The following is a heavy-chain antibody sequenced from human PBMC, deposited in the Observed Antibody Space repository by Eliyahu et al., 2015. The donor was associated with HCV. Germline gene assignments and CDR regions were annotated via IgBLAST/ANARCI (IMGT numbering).Heavy chain of an antibody. V-gene: IGHV3-23*01. CDR1: GXXFXRYA. Sequence: EVQLLXSGGGLVQPGXSLRLSCAXSGXXFXRYAXSGVRQAPGKGLEWVSAISGSGGSTYYADSXKGRFTISRDNSKNTLYLQMNSLRAEDTAVYYCAKVPSSIAVTDWFDPWGQGTLVTVSS. D-gene: IGHD6-19*01. CDR2: ISGSGGST. CDR3: AKVPSSIAVTDWFDP. J-gene: IGHJ5*02.